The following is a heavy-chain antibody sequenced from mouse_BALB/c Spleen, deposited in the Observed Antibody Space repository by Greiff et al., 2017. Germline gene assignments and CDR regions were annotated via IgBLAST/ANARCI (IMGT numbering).Heavy chain of an antibody. D-gene: IGHD2-4*01. CDR3: ARVGDYDYGYFDY. V-gene: IGHV2-6-7*01. CDR2: IWGDGST. Sequence: QVQLQQSGPGLVAPSQSLSITCTVSGFSLTGYGVNWVRQPPGKGLEWLGMIWGDGSTDYNSALKSRLSISKDNSKSQVFLKMNSLQTDETARYYCARVGDYDYGYFDYWGQGTTLTVSS. J-gene: IGHJ2*01. CDR1: GFSLTGYG.